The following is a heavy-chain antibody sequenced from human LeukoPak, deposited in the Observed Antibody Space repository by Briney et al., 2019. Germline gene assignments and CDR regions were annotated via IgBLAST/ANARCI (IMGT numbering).Heavy chain of an antibody. CDR1: GGSFRGYY. Sequence: SETLSLTCAVYGGSFRGYYWSWIRQPPGKGLEWIGEINHSGSTNYNPSLKSRVTISVDTSKNQFSLRLSSVTAADTAVYYCARVTGYMTEDYFDYWGQGTLITVSS. J-gene: IGHJ4*02. CDR3: ARVTGYMTEDYFDY. CDR2: INHSGST. D-gene: IGHD6-13*01. V-gene: IGHV4-34*01.